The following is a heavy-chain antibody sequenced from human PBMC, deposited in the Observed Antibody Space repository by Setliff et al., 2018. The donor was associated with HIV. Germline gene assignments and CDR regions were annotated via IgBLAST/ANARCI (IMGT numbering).Heavy chain of an antibody. D-gene: IGHD1-1*01. CDR3: ARGRGVATTWGRTGNFDY. Sequence: GASVKVSCKASGYTFTNSDINWVRQATGQGLEWMGWMNPNSGNKGYAQKFQGRVIMTRDTSITKAYMELSSLRSDETAVYYCARGRGVATTWGRTGNFDYWGQGTLVTVSS. J-gene: IGHJ4*02. V-gene: IGHV1-8*02. CDR1: GYTFTNSD. CDR2: MNPNSGNK.